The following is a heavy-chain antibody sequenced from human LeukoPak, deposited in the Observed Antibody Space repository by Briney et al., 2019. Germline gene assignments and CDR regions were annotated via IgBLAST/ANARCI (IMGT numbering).Heavy chain of an antibody. Sequence: SVKVSCKASGGTFSSYAISWVRQVPGQGLEWMGGIIPIFGTANYAQKFQGRVTITADKSTSTAYMELSSLRSEDTAVYYCARGGLYSSSFDYWGQGTLVTVSS. D-gene: IGHD6-13*01. CDR3: ARGGLYSSSFDY. CDR1: GGTFSSYA. J-gene: IGHJ4*02. CDR2: IIPIFGTA. V-gene: IGHV1-69*06.